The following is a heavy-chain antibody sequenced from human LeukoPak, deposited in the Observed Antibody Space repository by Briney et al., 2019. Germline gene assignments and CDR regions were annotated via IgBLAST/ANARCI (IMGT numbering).Heavy chain of an antibody. CDR3: ARTTEGGYSYGYFYYYYMDV. CDR1: GCTISSYC. J-gene: IGHJ6*03. D-gene: IGHD5-18*01. Sequence: SATLSLSCAASGCTISSYCRSWVRQAPGKGLEWVGYINNSRSNNYKSSLKSRVTISVDTSKNQFSLKLSSVTAADTAVYYCARTTEGGYSYGYFYYYYMDVWGKGTTVTISS. CDR2: INNSRSN. V-gene: IGHV4-59*01.